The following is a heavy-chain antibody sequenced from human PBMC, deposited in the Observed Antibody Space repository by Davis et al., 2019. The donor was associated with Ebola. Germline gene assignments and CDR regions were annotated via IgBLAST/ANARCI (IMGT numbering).Heavy chain of an antibody. Sequence: GGSLRLSCAASGFTFDDYAMHWVRQAPGKGLEWVSSISSSSSYIYYADSVKGRFTISRDNAKNSLYLQMNSLRAEDTAVYYCATLFTMVQRGAPYWGQGTLVTVSS. V-gene: IGHV3-21*01. D-gene: IGHD3-10*01. CDR2: ISSSSSYI. J-gene: IGHJ4*02. CDR3: ATLFTMVQRGAPY. CDR1: GFTFDDYA.